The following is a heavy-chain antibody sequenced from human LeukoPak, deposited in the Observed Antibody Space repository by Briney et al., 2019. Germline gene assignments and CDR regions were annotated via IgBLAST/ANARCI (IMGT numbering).Heavy chain of an antibody. Sequence: SETLSLTCSVSGDSFDNYFWSWIRQSAGEGLEWIGRIYSDGKTDYNPSFGSRVTMSVDTAKKQFSLELRSVTAADTAVYYCAKGAIPFVQWSHYFNYWGQGILVTVSS. CDR1: GDSFDNYF. CDR3: AKGAIPFVQWSHYFNY. J-gene: IGHJ4*02. V-gene: IGHV4-4*07. D-gene: IGHD3-3*01. CDR2: IYSDGKT.